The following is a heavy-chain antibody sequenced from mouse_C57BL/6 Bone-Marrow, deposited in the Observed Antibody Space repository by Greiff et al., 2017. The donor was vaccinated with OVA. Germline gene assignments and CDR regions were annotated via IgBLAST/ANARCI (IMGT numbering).Heavy chain of an antibody. J-gene: IGHJ2*01. Sequence: VQLQQPGAELVRPGTSVKLSCKASGYTFTSYWMHWVKQRPGQGLEWIGVIDPSDSYTNYNQKFKGKATLTVDTSSSTAYMQLSSLTSEDSAVYYCARPSTMVTNYFDYWGQGTTLTVSS. CDR1: GYTFTSYW. D-gene: IGHD2-2*01. V-gene: IGHV1-59*01. CDR2: IDPSDSYT. CDR3: ARPSTMVTNYFDY.